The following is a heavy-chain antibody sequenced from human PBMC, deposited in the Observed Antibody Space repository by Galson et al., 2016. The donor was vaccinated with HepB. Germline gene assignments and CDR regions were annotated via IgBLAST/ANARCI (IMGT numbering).Heavy chain of an antibody. CDR2: TFPGDSYT. CDR3: ARRSVSYWYFDR. J-gene: IGHJ2*01. V-gene: IGHV5-51*01. D-gene: IGHD2-8*01. Sequence: QSGAEVTQPGESLKISCKGSGYSFSSYWIGWVRQMPGKGLEWMGITFPGDSYTRYSPSFQGQVTVSADKSINTAYLQWSSLKASDAAMYYCARRSVSYWYFDRWGRGTLVTVSS. CDR1: GYSFSSYW.